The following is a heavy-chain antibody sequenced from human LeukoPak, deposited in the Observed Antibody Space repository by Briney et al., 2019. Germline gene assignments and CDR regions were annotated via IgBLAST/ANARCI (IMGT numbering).Heavy chain of an antibody. CDR2: ISGSGGSP. CDR3: PKDGSSKGGLTDHLN. CDR1: GFTSTSYA. J-gene: IGHJ4*02. D-gene: IGHD3-10*01. Sequence: AGSLSLSRAPSGFTSTSYAMSWVRPAPGKGLEWGSAISGSGGSPYYADSVKGRFTIPRDSSKNTLYLQINRLTPQDTAVYYCPKDGSSKGGLTDHLNSGQGTLVTVSS. V-gene: IGHV3-23*01.